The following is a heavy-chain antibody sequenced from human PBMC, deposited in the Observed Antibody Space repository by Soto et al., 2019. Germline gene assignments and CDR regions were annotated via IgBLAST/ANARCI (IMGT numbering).Heavy chain of an antibody. CDR3: ARATDGYYATDYYYYYMDV. CDR2: IYYSGST. V-gene: IGHV4-59*01. Sequence: SETLSLTCTVSGGSISSYYWSWIRQPPGKGLEWIGYIYYSGSTNYNPSLKSRVTISVDTSKNQFSLKLSSVTAADTAVYYCARATDGYYATDYYYYYMDVWGKGPTVTVSS. J-gene: IGHJ6*03. CDR1: GGSISSYY. D-gene: IGHD4-17*01.